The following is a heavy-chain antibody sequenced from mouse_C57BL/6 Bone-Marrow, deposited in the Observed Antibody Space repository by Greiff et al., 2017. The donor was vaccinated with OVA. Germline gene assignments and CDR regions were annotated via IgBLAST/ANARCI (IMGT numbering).Heavy chain of an antibody. CDR3: TRSYTNYGDFDY. J-gene: IGHJ2*03. D-gene: IGHD2-5*01. Sequence: QVQLKESGAELVRPGASVTLSCKASGYTFTDYEMHWVKQTPVHGLEWIGAIDPETGGTAYNQKFKGKAILTADKSSSTAYMELRSLTSEDSAVYYYTRSYTNYGDFDYGGQGTSPTVSA. CDR2: IDPETGGT. V-gene: IGHV1-15*01. CDR1: GYTFTDYE.